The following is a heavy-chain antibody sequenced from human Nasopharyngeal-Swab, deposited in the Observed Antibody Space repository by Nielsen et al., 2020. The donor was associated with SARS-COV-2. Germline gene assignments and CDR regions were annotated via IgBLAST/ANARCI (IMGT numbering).Heavy chain of an antibody. V-gene: IGHV3-11*06. CDR2: ISSSSSYT. J-gene: IGHJ4*02. D-gene: IGHD3-3*01. CDR3: ARAKRATIFGVVIMREFDY. Sequence: GESLKISCAASGFTFSDYYMSWIRQAPGKGLEWVSYISSSSSYTNYADSVKGRFTISRDNAKNSLYLQMQSVRAEDTAVYYCARAKRATIFGVVIMREFDYWGQGTLVTVSS. CDR1: GFTFSDYY.